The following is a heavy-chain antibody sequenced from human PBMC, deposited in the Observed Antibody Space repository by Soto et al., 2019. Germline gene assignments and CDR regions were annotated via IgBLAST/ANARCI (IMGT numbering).Heavy chain of an antibody. CDR1: GYTFSSHA. Sequence: ASVKVSCKASGYTFSSHATHWVRQAPGQRLEWMGWINGGNGIPHYAQKFQGRVTIGADASTTTVYMELRSLRSDDTAVYYCARSYDSSGYSDFWGLGTLVTVSS. V-gene: IGHV1-3*01. D-gene: IGHD3-22*01. J-gene: IGHJ4*02. CDR2: INGGNGIP. CDR3: ARSYDSSGYSDF.